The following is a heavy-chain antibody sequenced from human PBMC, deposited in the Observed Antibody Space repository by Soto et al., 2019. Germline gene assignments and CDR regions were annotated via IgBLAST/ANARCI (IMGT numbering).Heavy chain of an antibody. CDR3: ASRSSSGGSLSFDY. Sequence: SETLSLTCTVSGGSVSSGIYYWSWIRHPPGKGLEWIGYIYYSGITNYNPSLKSRVTISVDTSKNQFSLKLSSVTAADTAVYYCASRSSSGGSLSFDYWGQGTLVTVSS. V-gene: IGHV4-61*01. D-gene: IGHD1-26*01. CDR2: IYYSGIT. J-gene: IGHJ4*02. CDR1: GGSVSSGIYY.